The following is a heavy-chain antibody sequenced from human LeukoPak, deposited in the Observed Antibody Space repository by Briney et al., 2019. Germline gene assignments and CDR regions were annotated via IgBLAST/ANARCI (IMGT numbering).Heavy chain of an antibody. CDR1: GYTFTSYG. V-gene: IGHV1-18*01. J-gene: IGHJ5*02. CDR3: ARDEGSGWFDP. Sequence: ASVKVSCKASGYTFTSYGISWVRQAPGQGLEWMGWISAYNGNTNYAQKLQGRVTMTTDTSTDTAYMELSSLRSEDTAVYYCARDEGSGWFDPWGQGTLVTVSS. CDR2: ISAYNGNT. D-gene: IGHD3-10*01.